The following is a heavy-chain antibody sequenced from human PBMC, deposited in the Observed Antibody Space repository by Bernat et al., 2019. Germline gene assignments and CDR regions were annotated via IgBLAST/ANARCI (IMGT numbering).Heavy chain of an antibody. CDR2: INGDGSST. CDR1: GFTFSNYN. Sequence: EVQLLESGGGLVQPGGSLRLSCAASGFTFSNYNIHWVRQAPGKGLVWVSRINGDGSSTTYADSVKGRFTISRDNAKNTLYLQMNSLRADDTAVYYCAKYFGSGTYGLDYWGQGTLVTVSS. V-gene: IGHV3-74*02. J-gene: IGHJ4*02. CDR3: AKYFGSGTYGLDY. D-gene: IGHD3-10*01.